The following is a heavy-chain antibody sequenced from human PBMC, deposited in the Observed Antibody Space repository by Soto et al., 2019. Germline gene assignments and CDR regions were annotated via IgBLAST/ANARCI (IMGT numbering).Heavy chain of an antibody. J-gene: IGHJ6*02. D-gene: IGHD4-17*01. Sequence: PWGSLRLSCAASVFTFSGSAMHWFRQASGKGLEWVGRIRSKANSYATAYAASVKGRFTISRDDSKNTAYLQMNSLKTEDTAVYYCTSTTVKDYYYYGMDVWGQGTTVTVSS. CDR2: IRSKANSYAT. V-gene: IGHV3-73*01. CDR1: VFTFSGSA. CDR3: TSTTVKDYYYYGMDV.